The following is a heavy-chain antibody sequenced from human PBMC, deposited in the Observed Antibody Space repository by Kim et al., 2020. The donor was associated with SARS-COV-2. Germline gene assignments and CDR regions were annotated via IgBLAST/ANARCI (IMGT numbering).Heavy chain of an antibody. D-gene: IGHD6-13*01. J-gene: IGHJ2*01. V-gene: IGHV4-31*03. Sequence: SETLSLTCTVSGGSISSGGYYWSWIRQHPGKGLEWIGYIYYSGSTYYNPSLKSRVTISVDTSKNQFSLKLSSVTAADTAVYYCARSSSWGSYRWYFDLWGRGTLVTVSS. CDR3: ARSSSWGSYRWYFDL. CDR2: IYYSGST. CDR1: GGSISSGGYY.